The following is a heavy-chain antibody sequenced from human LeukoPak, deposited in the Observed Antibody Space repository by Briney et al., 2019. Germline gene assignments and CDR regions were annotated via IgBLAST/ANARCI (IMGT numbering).Heavy chain of an antibody. D-gene: IGHD1-14*01. CDR1: GFTFSSYW. J-gene: IGHJ4*02. CDR3: AREQTGRGSNFDY. CDR2: INSDGSST. Sequence: PGGSLRLSCAASGFTFSSYWMHWVRQAPGRGLVWVSRINSDGSSTSYADSVKGRFTISRDNAKNTLYLQMNSLRAEDTAVYYCAREQTGRGSNFDYWGQGTLVTVSS. V-gene: IGHV3-74*01.